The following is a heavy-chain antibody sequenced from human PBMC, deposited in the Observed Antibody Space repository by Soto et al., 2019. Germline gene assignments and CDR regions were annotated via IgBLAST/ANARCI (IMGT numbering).Heavy chain of an antibody. D-gene: IGHD4-17*01. V-gene: IGHV3-30-3*01. J-gene: IGHJ4*02. CDR2: ISYDGSKK. CDR3: VRAPGSATVTTSYVDY. Sequence: QVQLVESGGGVVQPGRSLRLSCAASGFTFRNYDMHWVRQAPGKGLEWVVVISYDGSKKYYADSLEGRFTISRDNSNNTLYLQMNSLTDEDTAVYYCVRAPGSATVTTSYVDYWGQGTLVTVSS. CDR1: GFTFRNYD.